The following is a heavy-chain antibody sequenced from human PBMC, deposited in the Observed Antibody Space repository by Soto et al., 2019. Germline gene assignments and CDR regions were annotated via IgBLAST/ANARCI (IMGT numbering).Heavy chain of an antibody. CDR2: INPNSGDA. Sequence: SVKVSFKTSGYTFTGYYIHWVRQAPGQGLEWMGWINPNSGDAKYAQKFQGRVTMTRDPSTAYMQLSTLSSDDTAVYYCARSLSTIGARPDYWGQGTLVTVSS. J-gene: IGHJ4*02. CDR3: ARSLSTIGARPDY. D-gene: IGHD6-6*01. V-gene: IGHV1-2*02. CDR1: GYTFTGYY.